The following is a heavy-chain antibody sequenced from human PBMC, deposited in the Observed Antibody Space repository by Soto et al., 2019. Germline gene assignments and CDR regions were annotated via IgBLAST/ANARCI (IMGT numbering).Heavy chain of an antibody. D-gene: IGHD3-16*01. CDR1: GYSFTSYW. J-gene: IGHJ6*02. CDR3: ARRVGGGYYYYYYGMDV. V-gene: IGHV5-51*01. CDR2: IYPGDSDT. Sequence: AGESLKISCKGSGYSFTSYWIGWVRQMPGKGLEWMGIIYPGDSDTRYSPSFQGQVTISADKSISTAYLQWSSLKASDTAMYYCARRVGGGYYYYYYGMDVWGQGTTVTVSS.